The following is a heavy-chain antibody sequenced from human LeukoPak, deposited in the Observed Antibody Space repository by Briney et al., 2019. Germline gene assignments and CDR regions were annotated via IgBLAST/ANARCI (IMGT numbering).Heavy chain of an antibody. CDR2: IIPIFGTA. J-gene: IGHJ4*02. CDR3: ARDPLGSSGWYYFDY. D-gene: IGHD6-19*01. Sequence: SVKVSCKASGGTFSSYAISWVRQAPGQGLEWMGGIIPIFGTASYAQKFQGRVTITADESTSTAYMELSSLRSEDTAVYYCARDPLGSSGWYYFDYWGQGTLVTVSS. CDR1: GGTFSSYA. V-gene: IGHV1-69*13.